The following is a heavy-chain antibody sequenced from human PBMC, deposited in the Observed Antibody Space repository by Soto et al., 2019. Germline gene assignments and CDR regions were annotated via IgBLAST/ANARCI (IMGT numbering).Heavy chain of an antibody. J-gene: IGHJ5*02. Sequence: SETLSLTCTVSGGYISSYYLSWVRQPPGKGLEWIGYIYYSGSTNYNPSLKSRVTISVDTSKNQFSLKLSSVTTADTAVYYCARGSLWFGALGADDPWGQGTLVTVSS. CDR2: IYYSGST. D-gene: IGHD3-10*01. V-gene: IGHV4-59*01. CDR1: GGYISSYY. CDR3: ARGSLWFGALGADDP.